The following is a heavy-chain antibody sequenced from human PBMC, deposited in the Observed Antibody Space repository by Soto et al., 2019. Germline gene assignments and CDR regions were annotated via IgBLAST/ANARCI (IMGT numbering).Heavy chain of an antibody. CDR2: IYHSGST. J-gene: IGHJ3*02. CDR3: ARDGNSGAFDI. CDR1: GYPISSGYY. V-gene: IGHV4-38-2*02. D-gene: IGHD7-27*01. Sequence: SETLSLTCAVSGYPISSGYYWGWIRQPPGKGLGWIGSIYHSGSTYYNPSLKSRVTISVDTSKNQFSLKLSSVTAADTAVYYCARDGNSGAFDIWGQGTMVTVSS.